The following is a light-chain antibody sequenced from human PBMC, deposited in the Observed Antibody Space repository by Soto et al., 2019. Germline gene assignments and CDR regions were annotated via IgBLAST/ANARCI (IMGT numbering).Light chain of an antibody. V-gene: IGKV3-20*01. Sequence: EIVLTQSPGTLSLSPGERATLSCRASQSVNNRYLAWYQQMPGQPPRLLIYGASNRATGIPDRFSGSGSGTDFTLNISRLEHDDFAVYHCQQYGSSPRTFCQGTQLESK. CDR3: QQYGSSPRT. J-gene: IGKJ2*01. CDR1: QSVNNRY. CDR2: GAS.